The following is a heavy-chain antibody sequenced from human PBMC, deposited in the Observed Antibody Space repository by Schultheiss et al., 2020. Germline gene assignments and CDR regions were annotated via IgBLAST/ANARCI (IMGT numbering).Heavy chain of an antibody. J-gene: IGHJ6*01. V-gene: IGHV4-39*01. CDR1: GDSMSRTSYY. CDR2: IYYSGST. Sequence: SQTLSLTCTVSGDSMSRTSYYWGWIRQPPGKGLEWIGSIYYSGSTFYNPSLKSRVTISVDTSKNQFSLKLSSVTAADTAVYYCAIPGSYDYYYYGMDVWGQGTTVTV. CDR3: AIPGSYDYYYYGMDV.